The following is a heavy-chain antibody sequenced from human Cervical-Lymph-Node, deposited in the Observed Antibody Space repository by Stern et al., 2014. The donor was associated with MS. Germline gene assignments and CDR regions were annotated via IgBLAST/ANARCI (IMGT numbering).Heavy chain of an antibody. Sequence: VQLVESGGGVVQPGRSLRLSCAASGFTFSSYGMHWVRQAPGKGLERAAVISYDGSNKYYADSVKGRFTISRDNSKNTLYLQMNSLRAEDTAVYYCAKDHAEMATIFDYWGQGTLVTVSS. CDR1: GFTFSSYG. V-gene: IGHV3-30*18. CDR3: AKDHAEMATIFDY. J-gene: IGHJ4*02. D-gene: IGHD5-24*01. CDR2: ISYDGSNK.